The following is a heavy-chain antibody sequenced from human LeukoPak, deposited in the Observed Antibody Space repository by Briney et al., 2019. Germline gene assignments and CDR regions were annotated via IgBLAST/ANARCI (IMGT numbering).Heavy chain of an antibody. CDR3: ARGPLYCSGGRCLAYYYYGLDV. D-gene: IGHD2-15*01. V-gene: IGHV4-34*01. CDR1: GGSFSGYY. Sequence: SETLSLTCAVYGGSFSGYYWSWIRQPPGKGLEWIGEINHSGSTNYNPSPKSRVTIAVDTSKNQFSLKLSSVTAADTAVYYCARGPLYCSGGRCLAYYYYGLDVWGQGTTVTVSS. CDR2: INHSGST. J-gene: IGHJ6*02.